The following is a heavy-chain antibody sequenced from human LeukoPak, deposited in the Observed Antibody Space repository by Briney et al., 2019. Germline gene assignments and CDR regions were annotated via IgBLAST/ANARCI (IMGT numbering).Heavy chain of an antibody. V-gene: IGHV3-23*01. D-gene: IGHD3-10*02. CDR3: AKDTADYCALGTCSGGFDS. CDR2: IFPSGGEI. J-gene: IGHJ4*02. Sequence: GGSLRLSCAASGFTFSTFAMIWVRQPPGKGLEWVSSIFPSGGEIHYADSVRGRFTISRDNSKNSLYLQMNSLKTEDTALYYCAKDTADYCALGTCSGGFDSWGQGTLVTVSS. CDR1: GFTFSTFA.